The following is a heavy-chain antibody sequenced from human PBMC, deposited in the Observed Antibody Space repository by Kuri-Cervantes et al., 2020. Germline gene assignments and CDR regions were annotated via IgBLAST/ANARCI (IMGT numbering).Heavy chain of an antibody. CDR1: GFTFSSYW. CDR3: ARGFRSRRSWPLGYYYGMDV. V-gene: IGHV3-7*01. CDR2: INYHGSQK. Sequence: GGSLRLSCAASGFTFSSYWMSWVRQAPGKGLEWVANINYHGSQKYYVDSVKGRFTISRDNAKNSLYLQMNSLRAEDTAVYYCARGFRSRRSWPLGYYYGMDVWGQGTTVTVSS. D-gene: IGHD1-14*01. J-gene: IGHJ6*02.